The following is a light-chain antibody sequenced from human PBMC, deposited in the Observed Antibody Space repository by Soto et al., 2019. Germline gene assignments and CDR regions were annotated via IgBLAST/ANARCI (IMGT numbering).Light chain of an antibody. V-gene: IGKV4-1*01. CDR2: WSS. Sequence: DIVMTQSPDSLAVSLGERATINCKSSQAVLYNSNNKNYIAWYQQKPGQPPKLRIYWSSTREFGVPDRISGSGSGTDFSLTSSSLQAEDVAVYYCQQYYSAPWTFGQGTKVEIK. CDR3: QQYYSAPWT. CDR1: QAVLYNSNNKNY. J-gene: IGKJ1*01.